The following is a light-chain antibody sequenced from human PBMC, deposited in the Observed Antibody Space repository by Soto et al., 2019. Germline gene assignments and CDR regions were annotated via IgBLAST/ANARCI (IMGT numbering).Light chain of an antibody. Sequence: DIPMTQSPSYLPASVGDRVTISCQASQDISTYVNWYQQKPGKAPKLLIYTASNLETGVPSRFSGSGSGTQFTFTSSSLQPEDIATYYCQQYLSLLTFGGGTKVDIK. V-gene: IGKV1-33*01. CDR3: QQYLSLLT. CDR2: TAS. J-gene: IGKJ4*01. CDR1: QDISTY.